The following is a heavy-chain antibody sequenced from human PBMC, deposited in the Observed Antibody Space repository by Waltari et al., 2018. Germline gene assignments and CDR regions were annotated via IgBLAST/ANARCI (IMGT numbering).Heavy chain of an antibody. D-gene: IGHD6-13*01. CDR1: GYSISSGYY. CDR3: ARHSAAAGTGGVDY. CDR2: IYHSGST. J-gene: IGHJ4*02. V-gene: IGHV4-38-2*01. Sequence: QVQLQESGPGLVKPSETLSLTCAVSGYSISSGYYWGWIRQPPGKGLEWIGSIYHSGSTYYNPSLKSRVTISVDTSKNQFSLKLSSVTAADTAVYYCARHSAAAGTGGVDYWGQGTLVTVSS.